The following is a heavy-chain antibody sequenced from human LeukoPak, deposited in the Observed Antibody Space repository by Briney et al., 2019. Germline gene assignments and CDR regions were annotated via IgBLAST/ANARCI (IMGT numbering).Heavy chain of an antibody. CDR2: IKSKTDGGTT. D-gene: IGHD2-2*01. CDR1: GFTFSNAW. J-gene: IGHJ4*02. Sequence: PGGSLRLSCAASGFTFSNAWMSWVRQAPGKGLEWVGRIKSKTDGGTTDYAAPVKGRFTISRDDSKNTLYLQMNSLKTEDTAVYYCTTDRCSSTSCRVSWGQGTLVTVSS. CDR3: TTDRCSSTSCRVS. V-gene: IGHV3-15*01.